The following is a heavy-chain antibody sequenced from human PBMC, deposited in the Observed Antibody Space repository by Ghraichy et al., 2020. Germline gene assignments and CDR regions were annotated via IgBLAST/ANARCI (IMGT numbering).Heavy chain of an antibody. CDR1: GGSISSGGYY. V-gene: IGHV4-31*03. J-gene: IGHJ3*02. CDR3: AREPFWSGYYTHDAFDI. D-gene: IGHD3-3*01. CDR2: IYYSGST. Sequence: SQTLSLTCTVSGGSISSGGYYWSWIRQHPGKGLEWIGYIYYSGSTYYNPSLKSRVTISVDTSKNQFSLKLSSVTAADTAVYYCAREPFWSGYYTHDAFDIWGQGTMVTVSS.